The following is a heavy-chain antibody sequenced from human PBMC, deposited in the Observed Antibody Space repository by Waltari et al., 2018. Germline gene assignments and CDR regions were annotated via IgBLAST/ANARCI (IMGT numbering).Heavy chain of an antibody. CDR3: ARSKVYCSSTSCYGRFDY. D-gene: IGHD2-2*01. CDR1: GGTFSSYA. V-gene: IGHV1-69*08. CDR2: IIPIFGTA. J-gene: IGHJ4*02. Sequence: QVQLVQSGAEVKQPGSSVKVSCKASGGTFSSYAISWVRQAPGQGLEWMGRIIPIFGTANYAQKFQGRVTITADKSTSTAYMELSSLRSEDTAVYYCARSKVYCSSTSCYGRFDYWGQGTLVTVSS.